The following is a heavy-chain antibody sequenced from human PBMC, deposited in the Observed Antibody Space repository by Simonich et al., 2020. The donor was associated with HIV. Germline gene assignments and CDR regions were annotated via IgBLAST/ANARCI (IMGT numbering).Heavy chain of an antibody. J-gene: IGHJ2*01. V-gene: IGHV4-34*01. D-gene: IGHD3-22*01. CDR3: ARHSASYDSSGRRYFDL. CDR2: INNSGST. CDR1: GGSFSGYY. Sequence: QVQLQQWGAGLLKPSETLSLTCAVYGGSFSGYYWSWIRQPPGKGLEWIGEINNSGSTNDNPSLKSRVTISLDTTKNQFSLKLSSVTAADTAVYYCARHSASYDSSGRRYFDLWGRGTLVTVFS.